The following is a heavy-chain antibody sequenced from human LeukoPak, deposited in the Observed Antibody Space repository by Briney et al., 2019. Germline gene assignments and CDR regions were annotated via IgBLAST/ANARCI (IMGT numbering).Heavy chain of an antibody. Sequence: ASVTVSFMATGYTFTGYYLHWVRQAPGQGLEWLGWINPNSGDTNYPQKFQGRVTKTRDTSISTAYMELSRVTSDDTAVYYCARELAVAGTGPADYWGQGPLDRVSS. D-gene: IGHD6-19*01. V-gene: IGHV1-2*02. CDR3: ARELAVAGTGPADY. J-gene: IGHJ4*02. CDR1: GYTFTGYY. CDR2: INPNSGDT.